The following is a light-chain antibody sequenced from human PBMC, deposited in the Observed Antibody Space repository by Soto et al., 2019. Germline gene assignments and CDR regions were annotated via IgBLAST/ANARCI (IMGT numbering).Light chain of an antibody. CDR3: SSYTSISTYV. CDR1: SSDVGGYDY. CDR2: EVS. Sequence: QSALTQPASVSGSPGQSITISCTGTSSDVGGYDYVSWYQQHPGRAPKLMIYEVSNRPSGVSNRFSASKSANTASLTISGLQAEDEADYYCSSYTSISTYVFGTGTKLTVL. J-gene: IGLJ1*01. V-gene: IGLV2-14*01.